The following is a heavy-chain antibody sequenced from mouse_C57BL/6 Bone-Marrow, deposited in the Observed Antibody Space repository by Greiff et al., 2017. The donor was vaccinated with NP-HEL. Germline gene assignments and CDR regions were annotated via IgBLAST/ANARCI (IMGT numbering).Heavy chain of an antibody. CDR2: ISSGSSTI. CDR1: GFTFSDYG. D-gene: IGHD1-1*01. CDR3: ARDYGSSPLYW. V-gene: IGHV5-17*01. J-gene: IGHJ2*01. Sequence: VQLKESGGGLVKPGGSLKLSCAASGFTFSDYGMHWVRQAPEKGLEWVAYISSGSSTIYYADTVKGRFTISRDNAKNTLFLQMTSLRSEDTAMYYCARDYGSSPLYWWGQGTTLTVSS.